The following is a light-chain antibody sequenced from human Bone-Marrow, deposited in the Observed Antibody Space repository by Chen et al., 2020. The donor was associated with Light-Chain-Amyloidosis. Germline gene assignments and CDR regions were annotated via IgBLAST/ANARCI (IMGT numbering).Light chain of an antibody. V-gene: IGLV3-25*03. Sequence: SYELTQPPSVSVSPGQTARITCSGDDLPTKYAYWYQQKPGQAPVLVIHGDTERPSGISERFSGTSSGKTATLTISGVQAENEADYHCQSADSSGTYEVRFGGGTKLTVL. CDR2: GDT. CDR3: QSADSSGTYEVR. CDR1: DLPTKY. J-gene: IGLJ2*01.